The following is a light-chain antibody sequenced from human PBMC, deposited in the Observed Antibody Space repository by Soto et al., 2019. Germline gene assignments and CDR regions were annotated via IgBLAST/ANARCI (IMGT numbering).Light chain of an antibody. CDR1: QSVLYSSNNKNY. CDR3: QQYYAFPLT. V-gene: IGKV4-1*01. CDR2: WAS. J-gene: IGKJ4*01. Sequence: DFVMTQSPDSLTVSLGERATINCKSSQSVLYSSNNKNYLAWYQQKPGQPPKVRISWASTRESGVPDRFSGSGSGTDFALTISSLQAEDVAVYYCQQYYAFPLTFGGGTKVEIK.